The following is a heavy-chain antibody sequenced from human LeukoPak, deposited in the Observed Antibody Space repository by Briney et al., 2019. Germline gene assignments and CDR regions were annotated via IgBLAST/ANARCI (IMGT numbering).Heavy chain of an antibody. Sequence: GGSLRLSCAASGFTFSSYAMSWVRQAPGKGLEWVSAISGSGGSTYYADSVKGRFTISRDNSKNTLYLQMNSLRAEDTAVYYCAKDPSMTGYYKGGFDYWGQGTLVTDSS. CDR2: ISGSGGST. D-gene: IGHD3-9*01. V-gene: IGHV3-23*01. J-gene: IGHJ4*02. CDR1: GFTFSSYA. CDR3: AKDPSMTGYYKGGFDY.